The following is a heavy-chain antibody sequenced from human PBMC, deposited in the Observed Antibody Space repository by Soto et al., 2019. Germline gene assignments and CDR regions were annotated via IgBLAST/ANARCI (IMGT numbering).Heavy chain of an antibody. D-gene: IGHD1-1*01. Sequence: PSETLSLTCTVSGGSISSYYWSWIRQPPGKGLEWIGYIYYSGSTNYNPSLKSRVTISVDTSKNQFSLKLSSVTAADTAVYYCARDGISGGYYYYYGMDVWGQGTTVTVSS. J-gene: IGHJ6*02. CDR1: GGSISSYY. CDR3: ARDGISGGYYYYYGMDV. V-gene: IGHV4-59*01. CDR2: IYYSGST.